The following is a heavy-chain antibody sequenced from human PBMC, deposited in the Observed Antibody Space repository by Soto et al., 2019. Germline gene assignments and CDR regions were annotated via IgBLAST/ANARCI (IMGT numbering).Heavy chain of an antibody. J-gene: IGHJ4*02. CDR2: IYYSGST. CDR3: ARASSGWYDYFDY. Sequence: SETLSLTCTVSGGSISSYYWSWIRQPPGKGLEWIGYIYYSGSTNYNPSLKSRVTISVDTSKNQFSLKLSSVTAADTAVYYCARASSGWYDYFDYWGQGTLVTVSS. V-gene: IGHV4-59*01. CDR1: GGSISSYY. D-gene: IGHD6-19*01.